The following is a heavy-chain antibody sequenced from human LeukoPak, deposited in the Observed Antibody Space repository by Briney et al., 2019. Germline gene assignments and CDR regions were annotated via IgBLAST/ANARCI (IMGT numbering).Heavy chain of an antibody. CDR1: GFTFSSYA. J-gene: IGHJ3*02. Sequence: PGGSLRLSCAASGFTFSSYAMHWVRQAPGKGLEYVSAISSNGGSTYYANSVKGRFTISRDNSKNTLYLQMGSLRAEDTALYYCAKDIRTVVRARVAFDIWGQGTMVTVSS. CDR2: ISSNGGST. V-gene: IGHV3-64*01. D-gene: IGHD3-10*01. CDR3: AKDIRTVVRARVAFDI.